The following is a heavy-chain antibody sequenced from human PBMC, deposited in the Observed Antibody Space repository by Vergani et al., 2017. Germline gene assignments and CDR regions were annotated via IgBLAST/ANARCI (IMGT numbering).Heavy chain of an antibody. CDR1: GFPFNSYA. V-gene: IGHV3-23*01. Sequence: QLLESGGGLIQPGGSLRLSCAASGFPFNSYAMTWVRQAPGKGLGWVVTISSGGGDIFFADFVKGRFTTPRDNSKNTLFLQMNSLKDEDTAVYYCTTAWGLYYLHGEYFQYWGRGTLVSVSS. J-gene: IGHJ1*01. CDR2: ISSGGGDI. CDR3: TTAWGLYYLHGEYFQY. D-gene: IGHD3-10*01.